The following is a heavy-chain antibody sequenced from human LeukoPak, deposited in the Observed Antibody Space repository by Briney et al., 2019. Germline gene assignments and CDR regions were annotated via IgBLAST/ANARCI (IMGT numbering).Heavy chain of an antibody. V-gene: IGHV1-8*01. Sequence: SVKVSCKTSGYTFANYDINWVRPPAGRGSAWMGWMNPNSGNTGFAQNFQGRLTMNRDTSISTAYMDLSSLRSEDTAVYFCVRGGTLVRGVTLLSGMDVWGQGTTVTVSS. CDR1: GYTFANYD. D-gene: IGHD3-10*01. CDR3: VRGGTLVRGVTLLSGMDV. J-gene: IGHJ6*02. CDR2: MNPNSGNT.